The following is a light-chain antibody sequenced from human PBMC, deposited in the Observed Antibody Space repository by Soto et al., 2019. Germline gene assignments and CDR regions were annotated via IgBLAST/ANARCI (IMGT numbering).Light chain of an antibody. V-gene: IGKV3-20*01. CDR1: QSVSSTS. CDR3: QHYDGSPPWT. Sequence: EIVLTQSPGTLSFSPGDRATLSCRVSQSVSSTSLAWYQHKPGQAPRLLIYAASNRATGIPDRFSGSGSGTDFTLTISRLEPEDFALYYCQHYDGSPPWTFGQGTTVEIK. CDR2: AAS. J-gene: IGKJ1*01.